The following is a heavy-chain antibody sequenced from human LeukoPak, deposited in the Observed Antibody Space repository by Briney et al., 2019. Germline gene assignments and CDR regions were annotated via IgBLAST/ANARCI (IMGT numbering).Heavy chain of an antibody. V-gene: IGHV3-7*01. CDR2: IKQDGSEK. CDR1: GFTFSSYW. J-gene: IGHJ3*02. CDR3: ARDGVYYYGSGSYLFDAFDI. Sequence: AGGSLRLSCAASGFTFSSYWMSWVRQAPEKGLEWVANIKQDGSEKYYVDSVKGRFTISRDNAKNSLYLQMNSLRAEDTAVYYCARDGVYYYGSGSYLFDAFDIWGQGTMVTVSS. D-gene: IGHD3-10*01.